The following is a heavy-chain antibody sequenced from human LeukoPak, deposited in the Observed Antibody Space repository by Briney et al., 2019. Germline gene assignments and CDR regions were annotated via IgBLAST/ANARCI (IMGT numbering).Heavy chain of an antibody. Sequence: PGGSLRLSCAVSGFTFTAAWMSWVRQAPGKGLEWVGRMKSKSDGGTTDYAAPVKGRFTISRDDSKTTLYLQMNSLKTEDTAVYYCTPVGYGEYYFDNWGQGTLVTVSS. J-gene: IGHJ4*02. D-gene: IGHD4-17*01. CDR1: GFTFTAAW. CDR2: MKSKSDGGTT. V-gene: IGHV3-15*01. CDR3: TPVGYGEYYFDN.